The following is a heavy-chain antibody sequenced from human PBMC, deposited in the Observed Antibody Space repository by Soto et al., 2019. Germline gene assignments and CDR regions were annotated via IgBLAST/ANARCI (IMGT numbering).Heavy chain of an antibody. CDR2: IYYSGTT. CDR1: GGSISSGGYS. J-gene: IGHJ6*02. Sequence: SETLSLTCAVSGGSISSGGYSWSWIRQPPGKGLEWIGYIYYSGTTYNSPSLKSRVTISVDTSNNQFSLKLSSVTAADTAVYYCARDGGFCTNGVCPVYYYYGMDVWGQGTTVTVSS. CDR3: ARDGGFCTNGVCPVYYYYGMDV. D-gene: IGHD2-8*01. V-gene: IGHV4-30-2*05.